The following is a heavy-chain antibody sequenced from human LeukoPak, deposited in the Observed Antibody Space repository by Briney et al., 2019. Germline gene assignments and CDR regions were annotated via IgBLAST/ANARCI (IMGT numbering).Heavy chain of an antibody. Sequence: GGSLRLSCAASGFTFSSYAMSWVRQAPGKGLEWVSAISGSGGSTYYADSVKGRFTISRDNSMNTLYLQMNSLRAEDTAVYYCACPITIFGVVAPYGMDVWGQGTTVTVSS. CDR1: GFTFSSYA. CDR2: ISGSGGST. V-gene: IGHV3-23*01. CDR3: ACPITIFGVVAPYGMDV. J-gene: IGHJ6*02. D-gene: IGHD3-3*01.